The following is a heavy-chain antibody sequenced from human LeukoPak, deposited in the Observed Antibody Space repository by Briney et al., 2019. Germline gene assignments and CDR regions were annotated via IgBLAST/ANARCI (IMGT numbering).Heavy chain of an antibody. D-gene: IGHD4-17*01. V-gene: IGHV4-4*02. J-gene: IGHJ4*02. Sequence: SETLSLTCAVSGGSISSSNWWSWVRQPPGKGLEWIGEIYHSGTTNYSPSLKSRVIISVDKSKSQFSLKLSSVTAADTAVYFCARVNGDYKYYFEYWGQGTLVTVSS. CDR3: ARVNGDYKYYFEY. CDR2: IYHSGTT. CDR1: GGSISSSNW.